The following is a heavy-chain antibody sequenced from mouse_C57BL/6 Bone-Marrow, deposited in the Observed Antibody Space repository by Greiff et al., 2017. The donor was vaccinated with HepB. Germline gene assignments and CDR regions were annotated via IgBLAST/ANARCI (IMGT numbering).Heavy chain of an antibody. CDR1: GYTFTSYW. Sequence: VHVKQSGTVLARPGASVKMSCKTSGYTFTSYWMHWVKQRPGQGLEWIGAIYPGNSDTSYNQKFKGKAKLTAVTSASTAYMELSSLTNEDSAVYYCTRDYGSSFWFAYWGQGTLVTVSA. CDR3: TRDYGSSFWFAY. V-gene: IGHV1-5*01. CDR2: IYPGNSDT. D-gene: IGHD1-1*01. J-gene: IGHJ3*01.